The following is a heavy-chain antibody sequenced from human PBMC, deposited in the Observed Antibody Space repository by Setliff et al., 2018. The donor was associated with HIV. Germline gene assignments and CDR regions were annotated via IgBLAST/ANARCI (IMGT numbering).Heavy chain of an antibody. J-gene: IGHJ4*02. D-gene: IGHD3-22*01. CDR1: GYSINNGYY. V-gene: IGHV4-38-2*02. Sequence: LSLTCSVSGYSINNGYYWGWIRQPPGKGLEGVATSYQTGNTYYSPALKSRVTVSMDMSRNQFSVKLNSATAADTAVYYCARQAWHYDRDGYFIDYWGQGMLVTVSS. CDR3: ARQAWHYDRDGYFIDY. CDR2: SYQTGNT.